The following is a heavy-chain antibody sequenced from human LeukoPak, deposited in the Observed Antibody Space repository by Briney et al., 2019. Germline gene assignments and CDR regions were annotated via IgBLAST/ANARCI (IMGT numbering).Heavy chain of an antibody. D-gene: IGHD6-13*01. CDR2: IYHSGST. CDR3: ACSPKKNYYYYMDV. V-gene: IGHV4-38-2*01. Sequence: GSLRLSCAASGFTFSDYYMSWIRQPPGKGLEWIGSIYHSGSTYYNPSLKSRVTISVDTSKNQFSLKLSSVTAADTAVYYCACSPKKNYYYYMDVWGKGTTVTVSS. J-gene: IGHJ6*03. CDR1: GFTFSDYY.